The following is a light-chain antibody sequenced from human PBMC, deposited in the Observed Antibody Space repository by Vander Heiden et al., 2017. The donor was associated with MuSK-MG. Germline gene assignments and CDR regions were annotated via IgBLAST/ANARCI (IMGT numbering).Light chain of an antibody. V-gene: IGKV1-5*03. J-gene: IGKJ1*01. CDR3: QQYNSYSPRT. CDR2: KAS. Sequence: EIQMTRPPSTLSASVGDRVTISCRASQGISSWLAWYQQKPGKAPKLLIYKASSLQSGVPSRFSGSGSGTDFTLTISSLQPDDFATYYCQQYNSYSPRTFGQGTKVEIK. CDR1: QGISSW.